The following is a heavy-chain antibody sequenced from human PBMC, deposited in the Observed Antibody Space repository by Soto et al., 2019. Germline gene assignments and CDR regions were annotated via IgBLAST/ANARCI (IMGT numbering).Heavy chain of an antibody. CDR3: ATSYDSGFDP. V-gene: IGHV1-18*01. J-gene: IGHJ5*02. CDR1: GYTFTSYG. CDR2: ISAYNGNT. D-gene: IGHD5-12*01. Sequence: ASVKVSCKASGYTFTSYGISWVRQAPGQGLEWMGWISAYNGNTNYAQKLQGRVTMTTDTSTSTAYMELRRLTSDDTAIYYCATSYDSGFDPWGQGILVTVSS.